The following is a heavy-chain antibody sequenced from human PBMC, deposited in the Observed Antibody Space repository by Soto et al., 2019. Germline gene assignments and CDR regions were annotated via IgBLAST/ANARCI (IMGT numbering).Heavy chain of an antibody. Sequence: SETLSLTCTVSGGSISSYYWSWIRQPPGKGLEWIGYIYYSGSTNYNPSLKSRVTVSVDTSKNQFSLQLNSVTPEDTAVYYCARDEEWDANMDVWGKGTTVTVSS. V-gene: IGHV4-59*12. J-gene: IGHJ6*03. CDR1: GGSISSYY. CDR3: ARDEEWDANMDV. D-gene: IGHD1-26*01. CDR2: IYYSGST.